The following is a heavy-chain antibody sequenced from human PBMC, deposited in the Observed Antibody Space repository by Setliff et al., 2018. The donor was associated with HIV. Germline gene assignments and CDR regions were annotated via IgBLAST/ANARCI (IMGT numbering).Heavy chain of an antibody. CDR2: IRYDGSNK. Sequence: GESLKISCAASGFTFSSYGMHWVRQAPGKGLEWVAFIRYDGSNKYYADSVKGRFTISRDNSKNTLYLQMNSLRAEDTAVYYCVGTGYGGNSSWGQGTLVTVSS. CDR3: VGTGYGGNSS. D-gene: IGHD2-21*01. CDR1: GFTFSSYG. V-gene: IGHV3-30*02. J-gene: IGHJ5*02.